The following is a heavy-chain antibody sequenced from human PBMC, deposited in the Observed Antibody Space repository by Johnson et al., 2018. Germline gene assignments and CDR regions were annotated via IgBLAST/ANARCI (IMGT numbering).Heavy chain of an antibody. J-gene: IGHJ3*02. CDR1: RYTFTSYE. V-gene: IGHV1-8*01. CDR2: MNPNSGNT. CDR3: AGEAAALSFDI. D-gene: IGHD6-13*01. Sequence: VQLVESGAEVKKSGASVKVSCKASRYTFTSYEINWVRQAPGQGLAWMGWMNPNSGNTGYAQKFQGRVTMTRNTSISTAYMELSSRRSEDTAVYYCAGEAAALSFDIWGQGTMVTVSS.